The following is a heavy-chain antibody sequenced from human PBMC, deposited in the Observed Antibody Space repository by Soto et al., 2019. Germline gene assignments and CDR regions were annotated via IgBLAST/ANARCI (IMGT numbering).Heavy chain of an antibody. J-gene: IGHJ4*02. CDR1: GYNFINYW. V-gene: IGHV5-51*01. CDR3: ARSYGGEHYDSRSYYFAY. D-gene: IGHD3-22*01. Sequence: PGESLKITCKGSGYNFINYWIGWVRQVPGKGLEWMGIIYPGDFDIKYSPSFQGQVTISADKSVTSAYLQWSSLKASDTAIYYCARSYGGEHYDSRSYYFAYWGQGTLVTVSS. CDR2: IYPGDFDI.